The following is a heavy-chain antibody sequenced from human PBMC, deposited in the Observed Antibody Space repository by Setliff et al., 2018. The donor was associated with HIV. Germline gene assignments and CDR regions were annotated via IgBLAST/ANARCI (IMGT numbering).Heavy chain of an antibody. CDR3: AKDLKWSGNYWGGFDC. CDR2: VRFDGNDK. CDR1: GIIFSNYG. J-gene: IGHJ4*02. Sequence: PGGSLRLSCAASGIIFSNYGMHWVRQAPGKGLEWVAYVRFDGNDKYYRDSVKGRFTISRDNSKNTLYLQMTSLRVEDTALYYCAKDLKWSGNYWGGFDCWGQGTLVTVSS. V-gene: IGHV3-30*02. D-gene: IGHD1-26*01.